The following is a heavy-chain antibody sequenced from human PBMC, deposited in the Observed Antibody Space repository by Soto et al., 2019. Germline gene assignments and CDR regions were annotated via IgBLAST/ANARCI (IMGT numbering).Heavy chain of an antibody. CDR2: INAGNGNT. V-gene: IGHV1-3*01. Sequence: ASVKVSCKASGYTFTSYAMHWVRQAPGQRLEWMGWINAGNGNTKYSQKFQGRLTITKDTSKNQVVLTMTNMDPVDTGTYYCAHSRRYCSGGSCYSIWFDPWGQGTLVTVS. CDR3: AHSRRYCSGGSCYSIWFDP. D-gene: IGHD2-15*01. J-gene: IGHJ5*02. CDR1: GYTFTSYA.